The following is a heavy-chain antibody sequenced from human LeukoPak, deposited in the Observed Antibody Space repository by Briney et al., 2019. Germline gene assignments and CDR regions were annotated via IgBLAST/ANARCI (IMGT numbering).Heavy chain of an antibody. CDR2: ISAYNGNT. V-gene: IGHV1-18*01. J-gene: IGHJ2*01. D-gene: IGHD6-19*01. Sequence: GASVKVSCKASGYTFTSYGISWVRQAPGQGLEWMGWISAYNGNTNYAQKLQGRVTMTTDTSTSTAYMELRSLRSDDTAVYCCARDLGSGWSNWYFDLWGRGTLVTVSS. CDR1: GYTFTSYG. CDR3: ARDLGSGWSNWYFDL.